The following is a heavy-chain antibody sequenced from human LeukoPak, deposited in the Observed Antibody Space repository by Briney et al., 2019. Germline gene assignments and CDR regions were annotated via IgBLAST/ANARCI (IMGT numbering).Heavy chain of an antibody. J-gene: IGHJ4*02. D-gene: IGHD3-10*01. V-gene: IGHV4-4*02. Sequence: SETLSLTCAVSGGSISSSNWWSWVRQPPGKGLEWIGEIYHSGSTNYNPSLKSRVTISVDKSKNQFSLKLSSVTAADTAVYYCARELADGSGSPDYWGQGTLVTVSS. CDR1: GGSISSSNW. CDR2: IYHSGST. CDR3: ARELADGSGSPDY.